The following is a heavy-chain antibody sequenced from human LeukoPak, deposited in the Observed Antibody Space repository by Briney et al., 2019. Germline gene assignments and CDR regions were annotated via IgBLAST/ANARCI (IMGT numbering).Heavy chain of an antibody. CDR1: GFSFSRYW. CDR3: AKVGCSGVSCYSGSRRWYFDY. Sequence: GGSLRLACEASGFSFSRYWMQWVRQAPGKGLVWVSRINGDDDESSTSYADSVKGRFTISRDNSKNTLYLQMNSLRAEDTAVYYCAKVGCSGVSCYSGSRRWYFDYWCQGTLVTVYS. CDR2: INGDDDESST. V-gene: IGHV3-74*01. J-gene: IGHJ4*02. D-gene: IGHD2-15*01.